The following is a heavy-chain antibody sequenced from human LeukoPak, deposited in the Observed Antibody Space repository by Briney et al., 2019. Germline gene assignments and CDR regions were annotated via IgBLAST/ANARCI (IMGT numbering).Heavy chain of an antibody. Sequence: SVKVSCKASGGTFSSYAISWVRQAPGQGLEWMGGIIPIFGTANYAQKFQGRVTITADESSSTAYMELSSLRSEDTAVYHCAATRFGEYTFHYWGQGTLVTVSS. CDR2: IIPIFGTA. J-gene: IGHJ4*02. CDR3: AATRFGEYTFHY. CDR1: GGTFSSYA. V-gene: IGHV1-69*13. D-gene: IGHD3-10*01.